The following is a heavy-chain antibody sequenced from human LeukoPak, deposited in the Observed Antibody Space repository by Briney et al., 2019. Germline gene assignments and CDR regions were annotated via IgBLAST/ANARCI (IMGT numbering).Heavy chain of an antibody. V-gene: IGHV3-21*01. J-gene: IGHJ4*02. CDR3: AREDYDILTGPQGIDY. CDR1: GFTFSSYS. D-gene: IGHD3-9*01. CDR2: ISSSSSYI. Sequence: GGSLRLSCAASGFTFSSYSMNWVRQAPGKGLEWVSSISSSSSYIYYADSVKGRFTISRDNAKSSLYLQMNSLRAEDTAVYYCAREDYDILTGPQGIDYWGQGTLVTVSS.